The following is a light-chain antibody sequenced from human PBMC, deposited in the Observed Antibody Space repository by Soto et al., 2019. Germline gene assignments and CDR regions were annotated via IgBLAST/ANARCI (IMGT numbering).Light chain of an antibody. Sequence: QSALTQPASGSGSPGQSINISCTGTSNDVGSYDLVSWYQLHPGKAPKLVIYEANKRPSGISNRFSVSKSGNTASLTISGLQAEDEAHYYCCSYARGRIWVFGGGTKLTVL. V-gene: IGLV2-23*01. J-gene: IGLJ3*02. CDR3: CSYARGRIWV. CDR2: EAN. CDR1: SNDVGSYDL.